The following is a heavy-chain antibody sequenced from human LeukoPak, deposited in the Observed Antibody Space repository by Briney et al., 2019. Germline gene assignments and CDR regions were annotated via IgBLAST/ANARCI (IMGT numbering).Heavy chain of an antibody. CDR2: LNPNTGGT. V-gene: IGHV1-2*02. CDR3: ARRYDFWSGYPTAFDY. D-gene: IGHD3-3*01. J-gene: IGHJ4*02. Sequence: ASVKVSCKASGYTFTGYYMYWVRQAPGQGLEWMGFLNPNTGGTSYAQKFQARVTMTRDTSISTAYMELSGLRSDDTAVSYCARRYDFWSGYPTAFDYWGQGTLVTVSS. CDR1: GYTFTGYY.